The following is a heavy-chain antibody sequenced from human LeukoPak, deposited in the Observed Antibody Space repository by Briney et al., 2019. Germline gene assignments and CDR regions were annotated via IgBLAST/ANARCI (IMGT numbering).Heavy chain of an antibody. CDR3: ASEGYGGNSDAFDI. CDR2: ISSSGSYK. CDR1: GFTFSVYN. Sequence: GGSLRLSCAGSGFTFSVYNMFWVRQAPGTGLEWVSSISSSGSYKYYADSVEGRFTISRDNAKNSLYLQMSSLRAEDTAVYYCASEGYGGNSDAFDIWGQGTMVTVS. J-gene: IGHJ3*02. D-gene: IGHD4-23*01. V-gene: IGHV3-21*01.